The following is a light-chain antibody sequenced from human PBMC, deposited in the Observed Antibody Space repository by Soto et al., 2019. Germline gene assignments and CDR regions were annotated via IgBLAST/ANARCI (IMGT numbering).Light chain of an antibody. J-gene: IGKJ4*02. CDR3: QQYGSFPLT. CDR1: QSVTSNY. Sequence: EIVLTQSPGTLSLSPGERATLSCRASQSVTSNYLAWYQQKPGQAPRLLIYGESSRATGIPDRFSGSGSGTDFTLTGSRLEPEDFAVYFCQQYGSFPLTFGGGTKVEIE. CDR2: GES. V-gene: IGKV3-20*01.